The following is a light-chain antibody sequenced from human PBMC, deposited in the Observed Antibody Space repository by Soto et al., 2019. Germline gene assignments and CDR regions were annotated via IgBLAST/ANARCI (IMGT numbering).Light chain of an antibody. CDR2: GAS. CDR3: QLYGSSIT. J-gene: IGKJ5*01. CDR1: QSVGSTY. Sequence: EIVLTQSPGTLSLSPGERATLSCRASQSVGSTYLAWYQQKPGQTPRLLIYGASSRATGIPDRFSGSGSGTDFTLTISRLEPEDFAVYYCQLYGSSITFRQGTRLEI. V-gene: IGKV3-20*01.